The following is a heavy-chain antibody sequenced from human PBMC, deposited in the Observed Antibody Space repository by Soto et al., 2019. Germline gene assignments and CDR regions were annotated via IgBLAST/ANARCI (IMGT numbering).Heavy chain of an antibody. CDR1: RYTFTGYY. V-gene: IGHV1-2*04. CDR2: INPNSGGT. D-gene: IGHD5-12*01. CDR3: ATACRDGYNCLDY. Sequence: QVQLVQSGAEVKKPGASVKVSCKASRYTFTGYYIHWVRQAPGQGHEWMGWINPNSGGTNYAQKFQGWVTMTRDTSISTAYMELSRLTSDDTAVYYCATACRDGYNCLDYWGQGTLVTVSS. J-gene: IGHJ4*02.